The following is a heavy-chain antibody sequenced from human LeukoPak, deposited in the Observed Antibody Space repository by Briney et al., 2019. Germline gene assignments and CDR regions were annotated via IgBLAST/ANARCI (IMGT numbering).Heavy chain of an antibody. J-gene: IGHJ4*02. CDR1: GGSFSGYY. CDR3: ARGVPPKYYFDY. CDR2: INHSGST. Sequence: SETLSLTCAVYGGSFSGYYWSWIRQPPGKGLEWIGEINHSGSTNYNPSLKSRLTISVDTSKNQFSLKLSSVTAADTAVYYCARGVPPKYYFDYWGQETLVTVSS. V-gene: IGHV4-34*01.